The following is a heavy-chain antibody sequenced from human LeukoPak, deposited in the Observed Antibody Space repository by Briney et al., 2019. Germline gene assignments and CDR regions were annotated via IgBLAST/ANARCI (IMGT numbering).Heavy chain of an antibody. CDR1: GFTFSAYW. Sequence: GGSLRLSCAASGFTFSAYWRTWVRQPPGKGLEWVANIRQDSSESYYVDSVKGRFTISRDNAKNTVYLQMSSLRAGDTAVYYCAREGVFCVRNCISNSGARFDPWGQGTRVTVSS. D-gene: IGHD2-2*01. CDR3: AREGVFCVRNCISNSGARFDP. V-gene: IGHV3-7*01. CDR2: IRQDSSES. J-gene: IGHJ5*02.